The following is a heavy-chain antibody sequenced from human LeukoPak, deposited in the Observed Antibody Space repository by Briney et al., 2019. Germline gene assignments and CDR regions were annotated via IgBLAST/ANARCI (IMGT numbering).Heavy chain of an antibody. D-gene: IGHD3-3*01. CDR2: VKSKTDGGTT. CDR3: TTQGALGWLHYFDY. J-gene: IGHJ4*02. CDR1: GFTSSNAW. V-gene: IGHV3-15*01. Sequence: TGGSLRLSCAASGFTSSNAWMNWVRQAPGKGLEWVGRVKSKTDGGTTDYAAPVKGRFTISRDDSKNTLDLQMNSLKTEDTAVYYCTTQGALGWLHYFDYWGQGNLVTVSS.